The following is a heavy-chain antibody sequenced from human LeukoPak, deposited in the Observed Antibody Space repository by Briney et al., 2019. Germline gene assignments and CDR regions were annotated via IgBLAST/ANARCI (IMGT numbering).Heavy chain of an antibody. J-gene: IGHJ4*02. D-gene: IGHD6-19*01. CDR3: ARGAGWYDY. CDR2: FYYDGNT. V-gene: IGHV4-59*11. Sequence: SETLSLTCTVSGGSISFHYWSWIRQTPGKGLEWIAYFYYDGNTIYNPSLKSRVTVSVDTYNNQFSLRLTSATTADTAVYYCARGAGWYDYWGQGTLVTVSS. CDR1: GGSISFHY.